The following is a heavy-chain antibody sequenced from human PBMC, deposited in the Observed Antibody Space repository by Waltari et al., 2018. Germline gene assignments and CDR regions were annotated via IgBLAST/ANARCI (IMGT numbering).Heavy chain of an antibody. CDR1: GGSFSGYY. D-gene: IGHD3-3*01. J-gene: IGHJ6*03. CDR2: INHSGST. V-gene: IGHV4-34*01. CDR3: ARVTTYYDFWSGYPRNYYYYMDV. Sequence: QVQLQQWGAGLLKPSETLSLTCAVYGGSFSGYYWSWIRQPPGKGLEWIGEINHSGSTNYNPSLKSRVTISVDTSKNQFSLKLSSVTAADTAVYYCARVTTYYDFWSGYPRNYYYYMDVWGKGTTVTVSS.